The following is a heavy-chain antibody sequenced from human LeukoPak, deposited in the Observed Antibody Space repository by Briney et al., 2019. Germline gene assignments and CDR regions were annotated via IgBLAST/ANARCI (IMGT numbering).Heavy chain of an antibody. V-gene: IGHV3-23*01. CDR2: ISGSGGST. Sequence: GGSLRLSCAASGFTFSSYAMSWVRQAPGKGLEWGSAISGSGGSTYYADSVKGRFTISRDNSKNTLYLQMNSLRAEDTAVYYCAKGTAVAGWNYWGQGTLVTVSS. CDR3: AKGTAVAGWNY. CDR1: GFTFSSYA. D-gene: IGHD6-19*01. J-gene: IGHJ4*02.